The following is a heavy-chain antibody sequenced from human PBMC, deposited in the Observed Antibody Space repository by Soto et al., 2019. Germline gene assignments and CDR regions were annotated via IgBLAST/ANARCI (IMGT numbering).Heavy chain of an antibody. CDR1: GDSVSSNSAA. J-gene: IGHJ3*02. Sequence: PSQTLSLTCAISGDSVSSNSAAWNWIRQSPSRGLEWLGRTYYRSKWYNDYAVSVKSRITTNPDTSKNQFSLQLNSVTPEDTAVYYCARDRMRNYYDSSGYTPLPDAFDIWGQGTMVTVSS. V-gene: IGHV6-1*01. D-gene: IGHD3-22*01. CDR2: TYYRSKWYN. CDR3: ARDRMRNYYDSSGYTPLPDAFDI.